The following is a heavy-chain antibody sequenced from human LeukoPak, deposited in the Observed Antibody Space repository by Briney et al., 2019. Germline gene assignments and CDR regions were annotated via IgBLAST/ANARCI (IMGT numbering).Heavy chain of an antibody. D-gene: IGHD7-27*01. CDR3: ARDPSHLTGAAFDI. CDR1: GGSISSYY. Sequence: ETLSLTCTVSGGSISSYYWSWIRQPPGKGLEWIGYIYYSGSTNYNPSLKSRVTISVDTSKNEFSLKLSSVTAADTAVYYCARDPSHLTGAAFDIWGQGTMVTVSS. CDR2: IYYSGST. J-gene: IGHJ3*02. V-gene: IGHV4-59*01.